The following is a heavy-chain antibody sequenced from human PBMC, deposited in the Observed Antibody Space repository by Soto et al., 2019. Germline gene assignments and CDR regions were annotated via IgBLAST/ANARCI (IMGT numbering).Heavy chain of an antibody. CDR3: ASSVAPAAIVDY. V-gene: IGHV4-31*03. CDR1: GGSISSGGYY. D-gene: IGHD2-2*01. J-gene: IGHJ4*02. CDR2: IYYSGST. Sequence: SETLSLTCTVSGGSISSGGYYWSWIRQHPGKGLEWIGYIYYSGSTYYNPSLKSRVTISVDTSKNQFSLKLSSVAAADTAVYYCASSVAPAAIVDYWGQGTLVTVSS.